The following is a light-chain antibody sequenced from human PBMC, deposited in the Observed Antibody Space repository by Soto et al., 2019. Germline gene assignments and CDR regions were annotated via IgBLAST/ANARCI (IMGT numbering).Light chain of an antibody. CDR2: AAS. CDR3: QQYGGSPYT. J-gene: IGKJ2*01. V-gene: IGKV3-20*01. CDR1: QSVSSSY. Sequence: EIVLTQSPGTLSLSPGERATLSCRASQSVSSSYLAWYQQKPSQAPRPLIYAASSRATGIPDRFSGSGSGTDFTLTISRLEPEDFAVYYCQQYGGSPYTFGQGTKLEIK.